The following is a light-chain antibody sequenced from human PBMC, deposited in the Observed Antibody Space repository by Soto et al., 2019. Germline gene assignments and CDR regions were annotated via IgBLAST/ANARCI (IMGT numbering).Light chain of an antibody. CDR2: ANI. V-gene: IGLV1-40*01. CDR3: QSYDSTLSARYV. Sequence: QSVLTQPPSVSGAPGQRVTISCTGSSSNIGAGYDVHWYQQRPGAAPKLLISANINRPSGVPDRFSGSKSGTSASLAITGLQADDEGDYYCQSYDSTLSARYVFGTGTNLTVL. CDR1: SSNIGAGYD. J-gene: IGLJ1*01.